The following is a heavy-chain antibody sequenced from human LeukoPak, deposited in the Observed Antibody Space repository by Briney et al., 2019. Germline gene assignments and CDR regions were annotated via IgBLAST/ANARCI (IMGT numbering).Heavy chain of an antibody. D-gene: IGHD5-24*01. CDR2: ISSSSSYI. Sequence: GGSLRLSCAASGFTFSSYSMNWVRQAPGKGLEWVSSISSSSSYIYYADSVKGRFTISRDNAKNSLYLQMNSLRAEDTAVYYCARTAGEKSTIGGDSYYFDYWGQGTLVTVSS. V-gene: IGHV3-21*01. J-gene: IGHJ4*02. CDR3: ARTAGEKSTIGGDSYYFDY. CDR1: GFTFSSYS.